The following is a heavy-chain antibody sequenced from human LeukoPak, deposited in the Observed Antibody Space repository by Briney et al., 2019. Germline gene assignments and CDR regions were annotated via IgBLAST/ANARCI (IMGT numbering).Heavy chain of an antibody. Sequence: GGSLRLSCAASGFTFSSYSMNWVRQAPGKGLEWVSSISSSSSYIYYADSVKGRFTISRDNAKNSLYLQMNSLRAEDTAVYYCARFASPTAVAGTEGNAFDIWGQGTMVTVSS. CDR3: ARFASPTAVAGTEGNAFDI. J-gene: IGHJ3*02. CDR2: ISSSSSYI. V-gene: IGHV3-21*01. CDR1: GFTFSSYS. D-gene: IGHD6-19*01.